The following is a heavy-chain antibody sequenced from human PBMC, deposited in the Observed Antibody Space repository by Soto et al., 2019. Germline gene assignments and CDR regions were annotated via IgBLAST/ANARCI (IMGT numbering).Heavy chain of an antibody. CDR2: IHHSGTT. V-gene: IGHV4-59*01. J-gene: IGHJ4*02. D-gene: IGHD6-19*01. Sequence: SETLSLTCTVSGGSINNYYWSWIRQPPGKGLEWLGYIHHSGTTNYNPSLKSRVTLSVDTSKNHFSLSLTSVTAADTAVYYCARGRTPSARYFFDYWAQGTLVTVSS. CDR1: GGSINNYY. CDR3: ARGRTPSARYFFDY.